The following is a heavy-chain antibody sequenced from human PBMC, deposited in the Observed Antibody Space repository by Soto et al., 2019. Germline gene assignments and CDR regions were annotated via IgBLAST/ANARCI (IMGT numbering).Heavy chain of an antibody. J-gene: IGHJ6*02. CDR1: GGTFSSYA. CDR2: IIPIFGTA. Sequence: QVQLVQSGAEVKKPGSSVKVSCKASGGTFSSYAISWVRQAPGQGLEWMGGIIPIFGTANYAQKLQGRVTITADKSTSTAYMELSSLSSEDTAVYYWASIRWKELADFYSCGMDVWGQGTTVTVSS. CDR3: ASIRWKELADFYSCGMDV. D-gene: IGHD1-26*01. V-gene: IGHV1-69*06.